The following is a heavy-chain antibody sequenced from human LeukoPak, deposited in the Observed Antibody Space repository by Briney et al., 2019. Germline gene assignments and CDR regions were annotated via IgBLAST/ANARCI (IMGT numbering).Heavy chain of an antibody. V-gene: IGHV1-2*02. CDR1: GYTFTGYY. Sequence: PEASVKVSCKASGYTFTGYYMHWVRQAPGQGLEWMGWINPNSGGTNYAQKFQGRVTMTRDTSISTAYMELSRLRSDDTAVYYCASRVGATEYGMDVWGQGTTVTVSS. CDR3: ASRVGATEYGMDV. D-gene: IGHD1-26*01. CDR2: INPNSGGT. J-gene: IGHJ6*02.